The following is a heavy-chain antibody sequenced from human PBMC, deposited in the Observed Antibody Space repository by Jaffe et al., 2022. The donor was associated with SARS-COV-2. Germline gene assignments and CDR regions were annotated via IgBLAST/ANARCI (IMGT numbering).Heavy chain of an antibody. Sequence: EVQLVESGGGLVQPGGSLRLSCAASGFTFSSYSMNWVRQAPGKGLEWVSYISSSSSTIYYADSVKGRFTISRDNAKNSLYLQMNSLRAEDTAVYYCARERSYFQHWGQGTLVTVSS. CDR1: GFTFSSYS. CDR3: ARERSYFQH. V-gene: IGHV3-48*01. CDR2: ISSSSSTI. J-gene: IGHJ1*01.